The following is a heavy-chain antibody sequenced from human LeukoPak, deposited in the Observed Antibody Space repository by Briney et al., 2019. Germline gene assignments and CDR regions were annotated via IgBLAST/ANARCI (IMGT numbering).Heavy chain of an antibody. V-gene: IGHV4-38-2*01. CDR2: IYHSGST. Sequence: SETLSLTCAVSGYSISSGYYWGWIRQPPGKGLEWIGSIYHSGSTYYNPSLKGRVTISVDTSKNQFSLRLNSGTAGDTAVYYCARGMRGDDYGDYGPLDYWGQGTLVTVSS. CDR1: GYSISSGYY. CDR3: ARGMRGDDYGDYGPLDY. D-gene: IGHD4-17*01. J-gene: IGHJ4*02.